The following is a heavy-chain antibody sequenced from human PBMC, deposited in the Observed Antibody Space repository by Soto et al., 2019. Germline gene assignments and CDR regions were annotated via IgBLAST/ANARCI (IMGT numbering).Heavy chain of an antibody. D-gene: IGHD6-6*01. V-gene: IGHV1-3*04. CDR1: GYRFTDYA. Sequence: QVQLVQSGAEVKKPGASVKVSCKASGYRFTDYAIHWVRQAPGQRLEWMGWINTDNGNTKYSENFQGRVTIIRDPSASTAYMELSSLRSDDTAVYDCAREGSSSVFDFWGQGTPVSVSS. J-gene: IGHJ4*02. CDR2: INTDNGNT. CDR3: AREGSSSVFDF.